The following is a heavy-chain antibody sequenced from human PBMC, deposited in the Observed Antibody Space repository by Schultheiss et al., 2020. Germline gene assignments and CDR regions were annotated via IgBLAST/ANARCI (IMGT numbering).Heavy chain of an antibody. CDR2: IYYSGST. J-gene: IGHJ4*02. V-gene: IGHV4-34*01. CDR1: GGSFSGYY. D-gene: IGHD2-2*01. CDR3: ASIRYALRLGFDY. Sequence: SQTLSLTCAVYGGSFSGYYWSWIRQPPGKGLEWIGSIYYSGSTYYNPSLKSRVTISVDTSKNQFSLKLSSVTAADTAVYYCASIRYALRLGFDYWGQGTLVTVSS.